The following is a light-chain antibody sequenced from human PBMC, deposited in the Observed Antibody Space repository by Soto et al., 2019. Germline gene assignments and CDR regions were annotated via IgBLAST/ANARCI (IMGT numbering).Light chain of an antibody. CDR3: SSYTTIKTVV. CDR1: SNDVGTYNL. V-gene: IGLV2-14*02. CDR2: EVS. Sequence: QSALTQPASVSGSPGQSITISCTGISNDVGTYNLVSWYQHHPGKAPKLIIFEVSNRPSGISDRFSGFKSANTAYLTISGVQPEDEADYHCSSYTTIKTVVFGGGTKLTVL. J-gene: IGLJ2*01.